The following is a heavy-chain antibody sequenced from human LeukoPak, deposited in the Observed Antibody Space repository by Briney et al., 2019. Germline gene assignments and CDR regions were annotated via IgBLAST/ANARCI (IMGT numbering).Heavy chain of an antibody. Sequence: GGSLRLSCAASGFTFSNAWMSWVRQAPGKGLEWVGRIKSKTDGGTTDYAAPVKGRFTISRDDSKNTLYLQMNSLKTEDTAVYYCSTDRGIVVVIENWVNDYWGQGTLVTVSS. J-gene: IGHJ4*02. V-gene: IGHV3-15*01. CDR3: STDRGIVVVIENWVNDY. CDR1: GFTFSNAW. CDR2: IKSKTDGGTT. D-gene: IGHD3-22*01.